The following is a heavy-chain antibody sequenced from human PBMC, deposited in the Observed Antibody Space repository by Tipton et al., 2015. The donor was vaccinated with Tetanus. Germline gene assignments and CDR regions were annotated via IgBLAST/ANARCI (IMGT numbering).Heavy chain of an antibody. V-gene: IGHV4-39*07. CDR3: ARATEHDIMTGYDN. J-gene: IGHJ4*02. CDR2: VSYSGST. CDR1: GASISSNTYY. Sequence: TLSLTCTVSGASISSNTYYWGWIRQPPGKGLEWIASVSYSGSTYYNPSLKSRVTISVDKAKNQFSLKLTSVTAADTAVYYCARATEHDIMTGYDNWGPGTQVTVSS. D-gene: IGHD3-9*01.